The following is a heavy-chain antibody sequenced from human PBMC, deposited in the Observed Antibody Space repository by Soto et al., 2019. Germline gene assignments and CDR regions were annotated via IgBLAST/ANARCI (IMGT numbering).Heavy chain of an antibody. V-gene: IGHV1-2*02. Sequence: QVQLVQSGAEVKKPGASVKVSCKASGYTFTGYYMHWVRQAPGQGLEWMGWINPNSGGTNYAQKVQGRVTMTRDTSISTAYMELSRLRSDDTAVYYCARDWATYYYDSSGYYCNWFDPWGQGTLVTVSS. CDR2: INPNSGGT. D-gene: IGHD3-22*01. J-gene: IGHJ5*02. CDR3: ARDWATYYYDSSGYYCNWFDP. CDR1: GYTFTGYY.